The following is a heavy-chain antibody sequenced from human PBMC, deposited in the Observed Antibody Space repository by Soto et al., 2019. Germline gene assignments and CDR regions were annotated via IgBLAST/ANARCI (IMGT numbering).Heavy chain of an antibody. CDR3: AKWTCSGGSCYFDY. V-gene: IGHV3-23*01. Sequence: GGSLRLSCAASGFTFSSYAMTWVRQAPGKGLEWVSIISGSGGSTYYADSVKGRFTVSRDNSKNTLYVQMNSLRAEDTAVYYCAKWTCSGGSCYFDYWGQGTLVTVSS. D-gene: IGHD2-15*01. J-gene: IGHJ4*02. CDR1: GFTFSSYA. CDR2: ISGSGGST.